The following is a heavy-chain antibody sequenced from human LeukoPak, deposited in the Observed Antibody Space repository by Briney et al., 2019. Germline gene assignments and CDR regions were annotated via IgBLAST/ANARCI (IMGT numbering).Heavy chain of an antibody. D-gene: IGHD3-22*01. CDR2: ISGSGGST. J-gene: IGHJ4*02. Sequence: GGSLRLSCAASGFTFSRYAMSWVRQAPGKGLEWVSAISGSGGSTYYADSVKGRFTISRDNSKNTLYLHMNSLRAEDTAVYYCAKGGRTITMIVVSYFDYWGQGTLVTFSS. V-gene: IGHV3-23*01. CDR1: GFTFSRYA. CDR3: AKGGRTITMIVVSYFDY.